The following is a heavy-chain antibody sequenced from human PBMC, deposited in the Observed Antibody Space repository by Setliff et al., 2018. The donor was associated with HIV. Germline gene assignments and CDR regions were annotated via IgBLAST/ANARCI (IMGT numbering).Heavy chain of an antibody. J-gene: IGHJ4*02. CDR3: ARRLGATVFYYFDY. Sequence: PSETLSLTCTVSGGSISSHLWSWIRQPPGKGLEWIGTVSYRGSTNYNPSLKSRVTISVDTSENQFSLKLSSVTAADTAVYYCARRLGATVFYYFDYWGQGTLVTVSS. D-gene: IGHD3-16*01. V-gene: IGHV4-59*11. CDR2: VSYRGST. CDR1: GGSISSHL.